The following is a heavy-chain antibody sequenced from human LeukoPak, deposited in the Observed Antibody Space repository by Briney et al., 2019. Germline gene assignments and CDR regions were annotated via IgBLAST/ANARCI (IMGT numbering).Heavy chain of an antibody. V-gene: IGHV3-21*01. Sequence: GGSLRLSCAASGFTFSTYTINWVRQAPGKGLQWVSSMSSSGDSIHLADSVKGRFSISRNSANNSLYLQMNSLGAEDTAVYYCASSGYDLDWYFDLWGRGTLVTVSS. CDR1: GFTFSTYT. D-gene: IGHD5-12*01. J-gene: IGHJ2*01. CDR3: ASSGYDLDWYFDL. CDR2: MSSSGDSI.